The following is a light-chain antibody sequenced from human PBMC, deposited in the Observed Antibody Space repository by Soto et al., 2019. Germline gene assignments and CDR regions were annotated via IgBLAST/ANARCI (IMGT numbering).Light chain of an antibody. CDR1: SSDVGSY. V-gene: IGLV2-18*02. CDR3: SSYTSTNTLV. J-gene: IGLJ2*01. CDR2: EVS. Sequence: QSALTQPPSVSGSPGQSVTISCTGTSSDVGSYVSWYQQPPGTAPKLMIYEVSNRPSGVPDRFSGSKSGNTASLTISGLQTEDEADYYCSSYTSTNTLVFGGGTQLTVL.